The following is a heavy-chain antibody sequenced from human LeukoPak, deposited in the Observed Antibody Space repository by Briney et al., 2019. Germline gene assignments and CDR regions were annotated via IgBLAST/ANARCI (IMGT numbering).Heavy chain of an antibody. Sequence: GESLKISCKGSGYSFTSYWIGWVRQMPGKGLEWMGIIYPGDSDTRYSPSFQGQVTISADKSISTAYLQWSGLKASDTAMYYCARTPVGSYSMSYGMDVWGQGTTVTVSS. J-gene: IGHJ6*02. V-gene: IGHV5-51*01. CDR2: IYPGDSDT. CDR1: GYSFTSYW. CDR3: ARTPVGSYSMSYGMDV. D-gene: IGHD1-26*01.